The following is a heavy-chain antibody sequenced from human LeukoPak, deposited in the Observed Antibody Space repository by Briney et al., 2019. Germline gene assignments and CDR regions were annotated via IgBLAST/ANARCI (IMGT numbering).Heavy chain of an antibody. CDR3: ARVYGRFDY. CDR2: ISSSGSTI. J-gene: IGHJ4*02. CDR1: GFTFSSYE. D-gene: IGHD4-17*01. V-gene: IGHV3-48*03. Sequence: GGSLRHSCVASGFTFSSYELNWVRQAPGKGLEWVSHISSSGSTIYYADSVTGRFTISRDNCKNTLYLQMKSLRAEDTAVYYCARVYGRFDYWGQGTLVTVSS.